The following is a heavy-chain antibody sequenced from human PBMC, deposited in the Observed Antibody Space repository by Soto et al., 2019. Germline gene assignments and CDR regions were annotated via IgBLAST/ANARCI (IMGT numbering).Heavy chain of an antibody. J-gene: IGHJ4*02. D-gene: IGHD3-22*01. CDR1: GYSISSGYY. CDR3: ASVSDYYDSSGYPRFDY. V-gene: IGHV4-38-2*01. Sequence: KPSETLSLTCAVSGYSISSGYYWGWIRQPPGKGLEWIGSIYHSGSTYYNPSLKSRVTISVDTSKNQFSLKLSSVTAADTAVYYCASVSDYYDSSGYPRFDYWGQGILVTVSS. CDR2: IYHSGST.